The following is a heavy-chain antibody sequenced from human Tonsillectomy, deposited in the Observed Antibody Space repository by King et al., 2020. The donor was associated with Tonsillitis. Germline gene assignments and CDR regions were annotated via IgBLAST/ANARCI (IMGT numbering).Heavy chain of an antibody. D-gene: IGHD2-15*01. CDR3: AKMDQIGVVGATSDV. Sequence: VKLLESGGGLVQPGGSLRLSCAASGFTFSSYAMSWVRQAPGKGLEWVSSASGGSTYYADSVKGRFTISRDNSKNTLYLQMNSLRAEDTAVYYCAKMDQIGVVGATSDVWGKGTTVTVSS. J-gene: IGHJ6*04. CDR1: GFTFSSYA. CDR2: SASGGST. V-gene: IGHV3-23*01.